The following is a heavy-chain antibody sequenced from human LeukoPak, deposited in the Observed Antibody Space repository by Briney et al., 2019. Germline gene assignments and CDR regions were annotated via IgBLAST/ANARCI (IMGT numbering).Heavy chain of an antibody. D-gene: IGHD1-26*01. Sequence: PGGSLRLSCAASGFTFSSYGMHWVRQAPGKGLEWVAVIWYDGSNKYYADSVEGRFTISRDNSKNTLYLQMNSLRAEDTAVYYCARIISGSYSELDYWGQGTLVTVSS. CDR1: GFTFSSYG. CDR3: ARIISGSYSELDY. V-gene: IGHV3-33*01. CDR2: IWYDGSNK. J-gene: IGHJ4*02.